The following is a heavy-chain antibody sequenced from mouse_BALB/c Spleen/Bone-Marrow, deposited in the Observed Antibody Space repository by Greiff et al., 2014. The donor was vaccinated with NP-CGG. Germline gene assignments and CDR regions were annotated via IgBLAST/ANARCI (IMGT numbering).Heavy chain of an antibody. CDR2: ITGGGTT. D-gene: IGHD1-2*01. V-gene: IGHV5-6-5*01. CDR3: ARRYGYVDAMDY. Sequence: EVNLVESGGGLVKPGESLKFSCAASGITVSSYTMSWVRQTPEKRLEWVASITGGGTTYYPDSVKGRFTISRDNARNILYLQVSSLRSEDTAIYYCARRYGYVDAMDYWGQGTSVTVSS. J-gene: IGHJ4*01. CDR1: GITVSSYT.